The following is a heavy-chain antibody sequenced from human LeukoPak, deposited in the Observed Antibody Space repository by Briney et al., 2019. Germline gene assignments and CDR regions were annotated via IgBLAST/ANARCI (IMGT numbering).Heavy chain of an antibody. Sequence: SVKVSCKASGYTFTGYFIDWVRQAPGQGLEWMGIINPSGGTTSYAQKVQGRVTMTRDTSTSTVYMELSSLRSEDTAVYYCASLAGTVLDDAFDIWDQGTMVTVSS. D-gene: IGHD6-19*01. CDR3: ASLAGTVLDDAFDI. CDR1: GYTFTGYF. J-gene: IGHJ3*02. V-gene: IGHV1-46*01. CDR2: INPSGGTT.